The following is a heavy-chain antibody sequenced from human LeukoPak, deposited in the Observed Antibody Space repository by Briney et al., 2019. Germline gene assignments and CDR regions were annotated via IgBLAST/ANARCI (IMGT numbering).Heavy chain of an antibody. J-gene: IGHJ6*03. Sequence: GASVKVSCKASGYTFSGFYIYWVRQAPGQGLEWVGWINPNSGVTNYAQKLQGRVTITRDTSIDTAYMQLSRLRSDDTAVYYCAKDRYGDYEAPFHYYMDAWGRGTTVTVSS. CDR1: GYTFSGFY. D-gene: IGHD5-12*01. CDR3: AKDRYGDYEAPFHYYMDA. CDR2: INPNSGVT. V-gene: IGHV1-2*02.